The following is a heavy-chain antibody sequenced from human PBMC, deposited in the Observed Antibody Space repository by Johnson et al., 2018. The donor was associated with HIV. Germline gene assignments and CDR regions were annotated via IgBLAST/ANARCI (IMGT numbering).Heavy chain of an antibody. J-gene: IGHJ3*02. V-gene: IGHV3-33*08. CDR3: TTGQLGGASDI. Sequence: QMQLVESGGGVVQPGRSLRLSCAASGFTFSSYWMHWVRQAPGKGLEWVAVIWYDGSNKYYADSVKGRFTISRDNSKNTLYLQMNSLRVEDTAVYYCTTGQLGGASDIWGQGTMVTVSS. CDR1: GFTFSSYW. D-gene: IGHD6-13*01. CDR2: IWYDGSNK.